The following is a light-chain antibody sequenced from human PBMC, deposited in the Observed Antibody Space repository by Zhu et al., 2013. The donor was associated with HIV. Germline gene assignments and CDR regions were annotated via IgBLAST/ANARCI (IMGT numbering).Light chain of an antibody. V-gene: IGKV3-20*01. CDR3: QQYDYLPRT. CDR1: QTVRNNY. J-gene: IGKJ1*01. CDR2: DAS. Sequence: EVVLTQSPDTQSLSPGQRATLSCRASQTVRNNYIAWYQQKPGQAPRLLISDASNRATGIPDRFSGSGSGTDFTLTINRLEREDFAVYYCQQYDYLPRTFGQGTKVEIK.